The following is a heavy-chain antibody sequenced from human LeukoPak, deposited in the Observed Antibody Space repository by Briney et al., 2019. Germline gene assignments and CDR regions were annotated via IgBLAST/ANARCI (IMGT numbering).Heavy chain of an antibody. CDR3: ARLLNDYGDYGHENWFDP. J-gene: IGHJ5*02. D-gene: IGHD4-17*01. CDR2: IYYSGST. V-gene: IGHV4-59*08. CDR1: GGSISSYY. Sequence: SETLSLTCTASGGSISSYYWSWIRQPPGKGLEWIGYIYYSGSTNYNPSLKSRVTISVDTSKNQFSLKLSSVTAADTAVYYCARLLNDYGDYGHENWFDPWGQGTLVTVSS.